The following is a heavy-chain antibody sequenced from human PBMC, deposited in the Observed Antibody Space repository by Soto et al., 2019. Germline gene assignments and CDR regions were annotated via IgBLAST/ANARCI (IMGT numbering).Heavy chain of an antibody. D-gene: IGHD2-15*01. V-gene: IGHV3-11*01. CDR3: ARVVVLVSATRYWYFDL. J-gene: IGHJ2*01. CDR2: MSRTDDTI. Sequence: QVQLVESGGDLVKPGGSLTLSCAASGFTFSDYYMTWVRQSPGKGLEWVSYMSRTDDTIFYADSVKGRFTISRDNAKSSLYLKMDSLRAEDTAVYYCARVVVLVSATRYWYFDLWGRGTLVTVAS. CDR1: GFTFSDYY.